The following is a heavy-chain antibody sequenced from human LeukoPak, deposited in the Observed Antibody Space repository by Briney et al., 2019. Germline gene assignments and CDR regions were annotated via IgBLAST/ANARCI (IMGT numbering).Heavy chain of an antibody. Sequence: PGGSLRLSCSVSGFTFTDYYFSWIRQAPGRGLEWLSYINYSGDNVFYADSVKGRFTISRDNSEKSLYLQLNSLRVEDTAVYFCARGAGSYDYGDFEYLDNWAQGALVTVSP. J-gene: IGHJ4*02. D-gene: IGHD4-17*01. CDR3: ARGAGSYDYGDFEYLDN. CDR1: GFTFTDYY. V-gene: IGHV3-11*01. CDR2: INYSGDNV.